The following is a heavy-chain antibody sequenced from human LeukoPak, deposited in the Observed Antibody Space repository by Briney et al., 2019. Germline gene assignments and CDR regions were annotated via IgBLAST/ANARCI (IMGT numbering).Heavy chain of an antibody. Sequence: GGSLRLSCAASGFTFSTFGMNWVRQAPGKGLEWVAVISYDGSHTYYADSVKGRFTISRDNSKNTLYLQMNSLRAEDTAVYYCAKRLWISSTSCYDCWFDPWGQGTLVTVSS. CDR3: AKRLWISSTSCYDCWFDP. D-gene: IGHD2-2*01. CDR1: GFTFSTFG. CDR2: ISYDGSHT. V-gene: IGHV3-30*18. J-gene: IGHJ5*02.